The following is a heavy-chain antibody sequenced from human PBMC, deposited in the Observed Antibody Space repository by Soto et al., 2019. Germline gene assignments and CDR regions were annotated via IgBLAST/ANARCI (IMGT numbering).Heavy chain of an antibody. V-gene: IGHV3-23*01. CDR1: GFTFSGYA. CDR2: ISGGGDAT. D-gene: IGHD3-10*01. CDR3: ARKVSGASGCPDVWYVDF. J-gene: IGHJ2*01. Sequence: EVQLLDSGGGLVQPGGSLRLSCAASGFTFSGYALTWVRQAPGKGLEWVSAISGGGDATFYADSVKGRFTISRDKTENSPYLQMNALRAEDTAVYYCARKVSGASGCPDVWYVDFWGRGTLVTVSS.